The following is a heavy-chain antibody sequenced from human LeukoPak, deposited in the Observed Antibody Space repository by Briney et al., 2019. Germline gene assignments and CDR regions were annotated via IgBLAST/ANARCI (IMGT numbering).Heavy chain of an antibody. V-gene: IGHV3-23*01. D-gene: IGHD3-22*01. CDR3: AKGGGSGYYNHFDY. CDR1: GFTFSSYA. J-gene: IGHJ4*02. Sequence: PGGSLRLSCAASGFTFSSYAMSWVRQAPGRGLEWVSTISGSGGSTYYADSVKGRFTISRDNSKNTLYLLMNSLRAEDTAVYYCAKGGGSGYYNHFDYWGQGTLVTDPS. CDR2: ISGSGGST.